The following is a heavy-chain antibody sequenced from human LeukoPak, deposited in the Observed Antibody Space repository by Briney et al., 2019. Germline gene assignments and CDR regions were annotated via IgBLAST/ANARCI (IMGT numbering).Heavy chain of an antibody. CDR2: ISSSGSTI. V-gene: IGHV3-11*01. Sequence: GGSLGLSCAASGFTFSDYYMSWIRQAPGKGLEWVSYISSSGSTIYYADSVKGRFTISRDNSKNTLYLQMNSLRAEDTAVYYCAKADGRYCSGGSCPQDYWGQGTLVTVSS. J-gene: IGHJ4*02. D-gene: IGHD2-15*01. CDR3: AKADGRYCSGGSCPQDY. CDR1: GFTFSDYY.